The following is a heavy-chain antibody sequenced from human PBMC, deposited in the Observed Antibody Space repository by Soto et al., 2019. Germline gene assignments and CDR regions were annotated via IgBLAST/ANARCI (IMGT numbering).Heavy chain of an antibody. V-gene: IGHV1-18*04. J-gene: IGHJ5*02. CDR1: GYTLTSYG. CDR2: ISAYNGNT. D-gene: IGHD2-8*01. Sequence: ASVKVSCKASGYTLTSYGISWVRQAPGQGLEWMGWISAYNGNTNYAQKLQGRVTMTTDTSTSKAYMELRSLRSDDTAVYYCARERPIVLMVYAGRRWFDPWGQGTLVTVSS. CDR3: ARERPIVLMVYAGRRWFDP.